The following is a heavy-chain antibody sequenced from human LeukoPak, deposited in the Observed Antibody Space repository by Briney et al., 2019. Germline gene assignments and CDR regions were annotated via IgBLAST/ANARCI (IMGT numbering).Heavy chain of an antibody. J-gene: IGHJ4*02. V-gene: IGHV1-2*02. CDR1: GYTFTGYY. D-gene: IGHD3-9*01. CDR3: ARGDHYDIMTGYQTPSHLSDY. Sequence: SSVKVSCKHSGYTFTGYYVHWVRQAPGQGLEWMGWINPNSGCTNHAQKFQGRVTMTRDTSISTAYMELSRLRSDDTAVYYCARGDHYDIMTGYQTPSHLSDYWGQGTLVTVSS. CDR2: INPNSGCT.